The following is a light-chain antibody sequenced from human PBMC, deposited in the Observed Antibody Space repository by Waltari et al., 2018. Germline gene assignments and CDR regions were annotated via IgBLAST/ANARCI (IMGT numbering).Light chain of an antibody. J-gene: IGKJ2*01. V-gene: IGKV3-15*01. CDR2: AAS. CDR1: QSFTTN. Sequence: EIVVTQSPATLSVSPGDTATFSVRPSQSFTTNLAWYPPKPGQAPRLLIHAASTRATAIPARFSGSGSGTEFTLTVSSLHSEDSAVYYCQQYNVWPHTFGQGTRLEIK. CDR3: QQYNVWPHT.